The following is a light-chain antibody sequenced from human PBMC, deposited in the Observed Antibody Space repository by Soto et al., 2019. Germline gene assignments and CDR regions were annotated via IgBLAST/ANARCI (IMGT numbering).Light chain of an antibody. CDR1: SSNIGTNT. Sequence: QSVLTQPPSASGTPGQRVTISCSGGSSNIGTNTVNWYQHLPGTTPRLLIYDNNERPSGVPDRFSGSKSGTSASLAISGLQSEDEAEFYCAAWDDSLYGGVFGGGTKLTVL. CDR3: AAWDDSLYGGV. V-gene: IGLV1-44*01. CDR2: DNN. J-gene: IGLJ3*02.